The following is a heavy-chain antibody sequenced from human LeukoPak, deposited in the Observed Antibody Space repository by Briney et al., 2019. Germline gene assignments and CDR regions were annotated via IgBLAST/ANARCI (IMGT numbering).Heavy chain of an antibody. V-gene: IGHV3-15*01. CDR2: IKSKTDGGTT. CDR3: TTIPYCSSTSCYGR. Sequence: KTGGSLRLSCAASGFTFSDACMTWIRQAPGKGLEWVSYIKSKTDGGTTDYAAPVKGRFTISRDDSKNTLYLQMNSLKTEDTAVYYCTTIPYCSSTSCYGRWGQGTLVTVSS. J-gene: IGHJ4*02. D-gene: IGHD2-2*01. CDR1: GFTFSDAC.